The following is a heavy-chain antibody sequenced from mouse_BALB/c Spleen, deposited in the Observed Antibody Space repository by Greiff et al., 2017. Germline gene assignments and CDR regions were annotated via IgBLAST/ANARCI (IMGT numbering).Heavy chain of an antibody. V-gene: IGHV5-12-1*01. CDR3: ARSTATRFYFDY. Sequence: EVMLVESGGGLVKPGGSLKLSCAASGFAFSGYDMSWVRQTPEKRLEWVAYISSGGGSTYYPDTVKGRFTISRDNAKNTLYLQMSSLKSEDTAMYYCARSTATRFYFDYWGQGTTLTVSS. CDR2: ISSGGGST. J-gene: IGHJ2*01. D-gene: IGHD1-2*01. CDR1: GFAFSGYD.